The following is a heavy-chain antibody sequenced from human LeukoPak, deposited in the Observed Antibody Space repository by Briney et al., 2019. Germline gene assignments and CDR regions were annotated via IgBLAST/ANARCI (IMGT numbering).Heavy chain of an antibody. V-gene: IGHV3-21*06. CDR3: ARADSSGYYYPYFDY. CDR1: GFTFSSYS. CDR2: ISSSSSYI. D-gene: IGHD3-22*01. Sequence: PGGSLRLSCAASGFTFSSYSVSWVRQAPGKGLEWVSLISSSSSYIHYANSVKGRFTISRDNAKNSLYLQMNSLRAEDTAVYYCARADSSGYYYPYFDYWGQGTLVTVSS. J-gene: IGHJ4*02.